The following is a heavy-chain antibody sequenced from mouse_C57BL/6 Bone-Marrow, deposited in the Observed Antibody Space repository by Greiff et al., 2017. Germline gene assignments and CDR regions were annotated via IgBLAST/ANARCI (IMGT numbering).Heavy chain of an antibody. V-gene: IGHV5-15*01. CDR3: ARDDGYYGYYAMDY. D-gene: IGHD2-3*01. CDR1: GFTFSDYG. J-gene: IGHJ4*01. Sequence: EVKVVESGGGLVQPGGSLKLSCAASGFTFSDYGMAWVRQAPRKGPEWVAFISNLAYSIYYADTVTGRFTISSENAKNTLYLEMSSLRSEDTAMYYCARDDGYYGYYAMDYWGQGTSVTVSS. CDR2: ISNLAYSI.